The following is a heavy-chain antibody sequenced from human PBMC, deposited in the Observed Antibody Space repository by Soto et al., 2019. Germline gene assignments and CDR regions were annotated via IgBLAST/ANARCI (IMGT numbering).Heavy chain of an antibody. D-gene: IGHD3-22*01. CDR1: GYTFTSYG. V-gene: IGHV1-18*01. J-gene: IGHJ4*02. CDR2: ISAYNGST. Sequence: GASVKVSCKASGYTFTSYGISWVRQAPGQGLEWMGWISAYNGSTNYAQKLQGRVTMTTDTSTSTAYMELRSLRSDDTALYYCARDYYDSSGLYYFDYWGQGTLVTVSS. CDR3: ARDYYDSSGLYYFDY.